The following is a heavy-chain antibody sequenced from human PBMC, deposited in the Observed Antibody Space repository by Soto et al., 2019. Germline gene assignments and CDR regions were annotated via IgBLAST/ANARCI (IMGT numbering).Heavy chain of an antibody. CDR3: ERYGSSSYYYYGMDV. V-gene: IGHV4-59*01. CDR1: GGSISSYY. D-gene: IGHD6-6*01. Sequence: PSETLSLTCTVSGGSISSYYWSWIRQPPGKGLEWIGYIYYSGSTNYNPSLKSRVTISVDTSKNQFSLKLSSVTAADTAVYYCERYGSSSYYYYGMDVWGQGTTVTVSS. CDR2: IYYSGST. J-gene: IGHJ6*02.